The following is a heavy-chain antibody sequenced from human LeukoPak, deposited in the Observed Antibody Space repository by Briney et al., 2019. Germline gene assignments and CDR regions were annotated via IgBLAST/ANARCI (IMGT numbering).Heavy chain of an antibody. Sequence: SETLSLTCTVSGGSISSHYWSWIRQPPGKGLQWIGYIYYSGSTNYDPSLKSRVTISVDTSKNQFSLKLSSVTAADTAVYYCARDRIYYGGRYFDYWGQGTLVTVSS. CDR2: IYYSGST. V-gene: IGHV4-59*11. J-gene: IGHJ4*02. CDR3: ARDRIYYGGRYFDY. D-gene: IGHD4-23*01. CDR1: GGSISSHY.